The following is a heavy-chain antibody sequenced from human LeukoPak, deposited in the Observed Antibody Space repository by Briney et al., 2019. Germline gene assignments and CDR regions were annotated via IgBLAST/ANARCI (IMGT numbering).Heavy chain of an antibody. CDR1: GFTFSYYA. CDR3: VVIAAPGGDGFDI. J-gene: IGHJ3*02. CDR2: ISSNGGST. V-gene: IGHV3-64D*09. D-gene: IGHD6-13*01. Sequence: PGGSLRLSCSASGFTFSYYAMHWVRQTAGKGLEFVSGISSNGGSTYYADSLKGRFTISRDNSNNTLYLQMNSLRVEDTAVYYCVVIAAPGGDGFDIWGQGTMVTVSS.